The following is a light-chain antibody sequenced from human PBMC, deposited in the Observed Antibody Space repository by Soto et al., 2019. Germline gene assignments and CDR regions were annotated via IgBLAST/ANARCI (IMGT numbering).Light chain of an antibody. J-gene: IGKJ3*01. CDR1: QGISSY. CDR2: AAS. V-gene: IGKV1-9*01. Sequence: IQLTQSPSSLSASVGDRVTITCRASQGISSYLAWYQQKPGKAPKLLIYAASTLQTGVPSRFSGSGSGTDFPLTISNLQPEDFATYVCPQHNTNPRTFGPGTKVDIK. CDR3: PQHNTNPRT.